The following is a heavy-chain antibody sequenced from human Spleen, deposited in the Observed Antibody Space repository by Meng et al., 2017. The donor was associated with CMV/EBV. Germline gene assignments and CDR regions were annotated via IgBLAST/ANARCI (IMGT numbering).Heavy chain of an antibody. CDR2: INHSGST. V-gene: IGHV4-34*01. Sequence: SFSGYYWSWIRQPPGKGLEWIGEINHSGSTNYNPSLRSRVTISVDTSKNQFSLKLSSVTAADTAVYYCARGVQDIVVVPDAINRFDYWGQGTLVTVSS. CDR1: SFSGYY. CDR3: ARGVQDIVVVPDAINRFDY. D-gene: IGHD2-2*02. J-gene: IGHJ4*02.